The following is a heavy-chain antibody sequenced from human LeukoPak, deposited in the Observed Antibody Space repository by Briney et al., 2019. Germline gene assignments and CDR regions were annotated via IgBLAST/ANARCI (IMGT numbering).Heavy chain of an antibody. J-gene: IGHJ6*03. CDR1: GFTFSSYG. CDR3: AKGRGGYYYYMDV. V-gene: IGHV3-33*06. D-gene: IGHD3-10*01. Sequence: GGSLRLSCAASGFTFSSYGMHWVRQAPGKGLEWVAVIWYDGSNKYYADSVKGRSTISRDNSKNTLYLQMNSLRAEDTAVYYCAKGRGGYYYYMDVWGKGTTVTVSS. CDR2: IWYDGSNK.